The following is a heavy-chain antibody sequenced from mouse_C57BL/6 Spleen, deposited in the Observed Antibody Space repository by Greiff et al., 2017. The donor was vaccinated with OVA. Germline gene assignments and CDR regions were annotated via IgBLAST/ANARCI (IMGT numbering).Heavy chain of an antibody. CDR2: ISGGGGNT. D-gene: IGHD1-1*01. CDR3: ARQYYGSSWFAY. CDR1: GFTFSSYT. J-gene: IGHJ3*01. V-gene: IGHV5-9*01. Sequence: EVQRVESGGGLVKPGGSLKLSCAASGFTFSSYTMSWVRQTPEKRLEWVATISGGGGNTYYPDSVKGRFTISRDNAKNTLYLQMSSLRSEDTALYYCARQYYGSSWFAYWGQGTLVTVSA.